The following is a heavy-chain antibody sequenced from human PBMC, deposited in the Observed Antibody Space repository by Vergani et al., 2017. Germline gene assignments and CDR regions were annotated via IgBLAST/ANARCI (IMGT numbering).Heavy chain of an antibody. CDR2: ISSSSSTI. J-gene: IGHJ6*03. D-gene: IGHD1-26*01. CDR3: ARDLGATTYYYYYMDV. V-gene: IGHV3-48*04. Sequence: EVQLVESGGGLVQPGGSLRLSCAASGFTFSSYSMNWVRQAPGKGLEWVSYISSSSSTIYYADSVKGRFTISRDNAKNSLYLQMNSLRAEDTAVYYCARDLGATTYYYYYMDVWGKGTTVIVSS. CDR1: GFTFSSYS.